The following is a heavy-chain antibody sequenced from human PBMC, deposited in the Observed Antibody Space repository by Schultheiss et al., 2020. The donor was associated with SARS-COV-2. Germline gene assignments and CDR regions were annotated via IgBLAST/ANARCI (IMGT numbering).Heavy chain of an antibody. D-gene: IGHD3-22*01. CDR3: AREYGYYDSSGYYYERYFDL. CDR1: GGSISSYY. J-gene: IGHJ2*01. Sequence: SQTLSLTCTVSGGSISSYYWSWIRQPPGKGLEWIGEINHSGSTNYNPSLKSRVTISVDTSKNQFSLKLSSVTAADTAVYYCAREYGYYDSSGYYYERYFDLWGRGTLVTVSS. CDR2: INHSGST. V-gene: IGHV4-34*01.